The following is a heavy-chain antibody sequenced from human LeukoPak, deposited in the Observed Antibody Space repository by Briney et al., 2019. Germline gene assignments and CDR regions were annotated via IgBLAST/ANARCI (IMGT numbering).Heavy chain of an antibody. CDR1: GFSFSDYE. CDR2: ISGDGSTI. Sequence: SGGSLRLSCTASGFSFSDYEMDWVRQAPGKGLEWVSYISGDGSTIYYAGSVKGRFTISRDNARNSLYLQMNSLRAEDTALYYCARDRSTNYLDYWGPGALVTVSS. D-gene: IGHD2-2*01. V-gene: IGHV3-48*03. CDR3: ARDRSTNYLDY. J-gene: IGHJ4*02.